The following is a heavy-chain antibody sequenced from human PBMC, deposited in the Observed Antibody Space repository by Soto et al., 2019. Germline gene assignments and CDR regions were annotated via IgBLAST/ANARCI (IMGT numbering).Heavy chain of an antibody. J-gene: IGHJ3*02. D-gene: IGHD6-13*01. CDR3: ARSYSSSWTDAFDI. Sequence: PGGSLRLSCAASGFTVSSNYMSWVRQAPGKGLGWVSVIYSGGSTYYADSVKGRFTISRDNSKNTLYLQMNSLRAEDTAVYYCARSYSSSWTDAFDIWGQGTMVTVSS. CDR2: IYSGGST. V-gene: IGHV3-53*01. CDR1: GFTVSSNY.